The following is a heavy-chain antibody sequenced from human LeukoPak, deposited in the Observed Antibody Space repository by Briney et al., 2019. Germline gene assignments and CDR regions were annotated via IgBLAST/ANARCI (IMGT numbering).Heavy chain of an antibody. D-gene: IGHD7-27*01. Sequence: KTSETLSLTCTVSGASISRGDCFWSWIRQPPGKGLEWIGYIAYSRDTYYNASLKSRTLISVDTSKNQLSLELDSLTAADTAVYSCARAPGVSEVGRFDLWGRGTLVTVSS. CDR1: GASISRGDCF. J-gene: IGHJ2*01. V-gene: IGHV4-30-4*01. CDR2: IAYSRDT. CDR3: ARAPGVSEVGRFDL.